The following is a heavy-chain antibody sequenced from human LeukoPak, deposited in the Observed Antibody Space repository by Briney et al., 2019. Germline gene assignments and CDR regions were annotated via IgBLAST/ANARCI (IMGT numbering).Heavy chain of an antibody. CDR3: AKDTGLYSPFGGYYFDY. Sequence: GGSLRLSCAASGFIFTNYFMSWVRQAPGKGLEWVSAISGSGGSTYYADSVKGRFTISRDNSKNTLYLQMNSLRAEDTAVYYCAKDTGLYSPFGGYYFDYWGQGTLVTVSS. CDR2: ISGSGGST. V-gene: IGHV3-23*01. J-gene: IGHJ4*02. CDR1: GFIFTNYF. D-gene: IGHD1-26*01.